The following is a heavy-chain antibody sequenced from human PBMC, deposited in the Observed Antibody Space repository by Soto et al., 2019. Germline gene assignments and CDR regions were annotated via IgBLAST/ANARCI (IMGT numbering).Heavy chain of an antibody. Sequence: QITLKESGPTLVKPTQTLTLTCTFSGFSLSTSGVGVGWIRQPPGKALEWLALIYWDDDKRYSPSLKSRLTITKDTSKNRVLLTMTNMDPVATATYYCAHSGNYDILTGYYKGGGWFAPWGQGTLVTVSS. D-gene: IGHD3-9*01. V-gene: IGHV2-5*02. CDR3: AHSGNYDILTGYYKGGGWFAP. CDR2: IYWDDDK. CDR1: GFSLSTSGVG. J-gene: IGHJ5*02.